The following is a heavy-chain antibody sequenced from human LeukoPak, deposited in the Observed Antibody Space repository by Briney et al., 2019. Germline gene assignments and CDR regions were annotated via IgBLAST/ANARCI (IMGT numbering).Heavy chain of an antibody. CDR2: LSGSGNSA. Sequence: GGSLRLSCAASGFTFSSCAMSWVRQAPGKGLAWVSILSGSGNSADYAGSVKGRFTISRDNSKNTLSLQMSSLRAEDTAVYYCAREGLGAAVGTFDYWGQGTLVTVSS. J-gene: IGHJ4*02. CDR1: GFTFSSCA. D-gene: IGHD6-13*01. CDR3: AREGLGAAVGTFDY. V-gene: IGHV3-23*01.